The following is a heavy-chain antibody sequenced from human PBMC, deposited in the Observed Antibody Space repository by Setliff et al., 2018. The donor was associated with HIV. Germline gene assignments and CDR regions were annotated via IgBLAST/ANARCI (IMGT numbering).Heavy chain of an antibody. CDR2: FYYSGST. Sequence: SETLSLTCTVSGGSISSHYWSWIRQPPGKGLEWIGYFYYSGSTNYNPSLKSRVAISVDTSKNHFPLNLTSVTAADTAVYYCARGRRTARSSTQALDYWGQGTLVTVSS. V-gene: IGHV4-59*08. CDR3: ARGRRTARSSTQALDY. J-gene: IGHJ4*02. CDR1: GGSISSHY. D-gene: IGHD1-26*01.